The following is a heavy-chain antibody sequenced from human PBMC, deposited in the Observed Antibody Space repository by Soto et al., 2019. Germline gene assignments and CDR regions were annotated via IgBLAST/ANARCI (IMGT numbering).Heavy chain of an antibody. CDR1: GGTFSSYT. Sequence: SVKVSCKASGGTFSSYTISWVRQAPGQGLERMGRIIPILGIANYAQKFQGRVTITADKSTSTAYMELSSLRSEDTAVYYCARGRIVVVPAAMPVQLDPWGQGTLVTVSS. CDR2: IIPILGIA. D-gene: IGHD2-2*01. CDR3: ARGRIVVVPAAMPVQLDP. V-gene: IGHV1-69*02. J-gene: IGHJ5*02.